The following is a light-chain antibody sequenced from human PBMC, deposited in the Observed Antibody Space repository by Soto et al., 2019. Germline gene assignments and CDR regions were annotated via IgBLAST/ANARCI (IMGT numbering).Light chain of an antibody. J-gene: IGKJ1*01. CDR1: QSVGNN. Sequence: EVVMTQSPATLSVSPGETATLSCRASQSVGNNLAWYQQKPGQAPSLVIHGASTRATGVPARFSGSGSGTAFTLTISSLQSEDFAIYYCQQQSGWPRAFGQGTKVEIK. V-gene: IGKV3-15*01. CDR2: GAS. CDR3: QQQSGWPRA.